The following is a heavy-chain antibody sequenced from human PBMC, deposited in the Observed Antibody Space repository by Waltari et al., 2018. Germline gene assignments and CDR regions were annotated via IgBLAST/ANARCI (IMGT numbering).Heavy chain of an antibody. J-gene: IGHJ5*02. Sequence: QVQLQESGPRLVKPSETLSLTCSVSGFPIGSEYYWAWVRQSPGEGLVWVGSTYPSGRADYNPSLKGRVTISVDTSKNQFSLKLTSVTVADSGVYYCARLSPYTSSGDFFDPWGQGALVTVSS. V-gene: IGHV4-38-2*01. CDR2: TYPSGRA. D-gene: IGHD2-21*02. CDR3: ARLSPYTSSGDFFDP. CDR1: GFPIGSEYY.